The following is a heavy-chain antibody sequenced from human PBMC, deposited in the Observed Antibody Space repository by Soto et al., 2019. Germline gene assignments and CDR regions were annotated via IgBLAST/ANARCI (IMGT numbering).Heavy chain of an antibody. Sequence: SETLSLTCTVSGGSISSGGYYWSWIRQHPGKGLEWIGYIYYSGSTYYNPSLKSRVTISVDTSKNQFSLKLSSVTAAGTAVYYCARAGYSSSWSTAYFDYWGQGTPVTVSS. V-gene: IGHV4-31*03. CDR2: IYYSGST. CDR3: ARAGYSSSWSTAYFDY. CDR1: GGSISSGGYY. J-gene: IGHJ4*02. D-gene: IGHD6-13*01.